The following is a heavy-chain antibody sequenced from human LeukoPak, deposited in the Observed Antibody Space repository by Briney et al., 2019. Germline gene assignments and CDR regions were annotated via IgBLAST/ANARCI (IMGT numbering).Heavy chain of an antibody. V-gene: IGHV4-39*07. CDR2: IYYSGST. D-gene: IGHD2-15*01. J-gene: IGHJ4*02. Sequence: PSETLSLTCTVSGGSISSSSYYWGWIRQPPGKGLEWIGSIYYSGSTYYNPSLKSRVTISVDTSKNQFSLKLSSVTAADTAVYYCARALRDIVVVVAATPYYFDYWGQGTLVTVSS. CDR3: ARALRDIVVVVAATPYYFDY. CDR1: GGSISSSSYY.